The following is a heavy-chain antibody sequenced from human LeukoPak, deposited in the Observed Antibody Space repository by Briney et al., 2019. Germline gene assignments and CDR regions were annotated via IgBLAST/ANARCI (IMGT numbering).Heavy chain of an antibody. CDR2: ISAYNGNT. Sequence: ASVKVSCKASGYTFTSYGISWVRQAPGQGLEWMGWISAYNGNTNYAQKLQGSVTMTTDTSTSTAYMELRSLRSDDTAVYYCARRRDSSGYPRYYFDYWGQGTLVTVSS. CDR3: ARRRDSSGYPRYYFDY. J-gene: IGHJ4*02. D-gene: IGHD3-22*01. CDR1: GYTFTSYG. V-gene: IGHV1-18*01.